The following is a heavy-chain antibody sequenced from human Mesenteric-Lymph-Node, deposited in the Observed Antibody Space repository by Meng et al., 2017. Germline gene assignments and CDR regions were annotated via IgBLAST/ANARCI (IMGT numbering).Heavy chain of an antibody. V-gene: IGHV3-33*01. CDR3: ARDSFIYWKGFGELLAYRYDAFDI. CDR2: IWYDGSNK. Sequence: GGSLRLSCAASGFTFSSYGMHWVRQAPGKGLEWVAVIWYDGSNKYYADSVKGRFTISRDNSKNTLYLQMNSLRAEDTAVYYCARDSFIYWKGFGELLAYRYDAFDIWGQGTMVTVSS. D-gene: IGHD3-10*01. J-gene: IGHJ3*02. CDR1: GFTFSSYG.